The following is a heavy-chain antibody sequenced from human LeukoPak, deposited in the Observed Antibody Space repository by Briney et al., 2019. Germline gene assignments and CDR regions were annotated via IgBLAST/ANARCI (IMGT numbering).Heavy chain of an antibody. CDR1: GGSISSYY. CDR3: ARDKGNWNYGNWFDP. D-gene: IGHD1-7*01. Sequence: SETLSLTCTVSGGSISSYYWSWIRQPAGKGLEWIGRIYTSRSTNYNPSLKSRVTMSVDTSKNQFSLKLSSVTAADTAVYYCARDKGNWNYGNWFDPWGQGTLVTVSS. V-gene: IGHV4-4*07. CDR2: IYTSRST. J-gene: IGHJ5*02.